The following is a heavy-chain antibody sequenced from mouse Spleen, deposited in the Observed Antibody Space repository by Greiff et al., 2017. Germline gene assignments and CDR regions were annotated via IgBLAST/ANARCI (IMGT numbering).Heavy chain of an antibody. Sequence: EVQLMESGGGLVKLGGSLKLSCAASGFTFSSYAMSWVRQTPEKRLEWVATISSGGGNTYYPDSVKGRFTISRDNATNTLYLQLSSLKSEDTATYYCGRQLVAPDSYAMDYWGQGTSVTVSS. CDR3: GRQLVAPDSYAMDY. CDR1: GFTFSSYA. J-gene: IGHJ4*01. CDR2: ISSGGGNT. D-gene: IGHD1-1*01. V-gene: IGHV5-9-3*01.